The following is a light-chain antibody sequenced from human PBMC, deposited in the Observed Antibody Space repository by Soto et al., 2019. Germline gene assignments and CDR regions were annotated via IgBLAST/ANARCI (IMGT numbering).Light chain of an antibody. Sequence: QSALTQPRSVSGSPGQSVTISCTGSSSDVGGYNRVSWYQQPPGKAPKLMISEVSNRPSGVSNRFSGSKSGNTASLTISGLQAEDEADYYCSSYTAGGTIFGTGTKLTVL. CDR2: EVS. J-gene: IGLJ1*01. V-gene: IGLV2-18*02. CDR1: SSDVGGYNR. CDR3: SSYTAGGTI.